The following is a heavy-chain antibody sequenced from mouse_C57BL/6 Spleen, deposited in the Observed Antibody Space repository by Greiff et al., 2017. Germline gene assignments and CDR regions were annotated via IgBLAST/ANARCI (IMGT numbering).Heavy chain of an antibody. J-gene: IGHJ1*03. CDR1: GYTFTDYE. V-gene: IGHV1-15*01. Sequence: QVHVKQSGAELVRPGASVTLSCKASGYTFTDYEMHWVKQTPVHGLEWIGAIDPETGGTAYNQKFKGKAILTADKSSSTAYMELRSLTSEDSAVYYCTRQGGNWYFDVWGTGTTVTVSS. CDR2: IDPETGGT. CDR3: TRQGGNWYFDV.